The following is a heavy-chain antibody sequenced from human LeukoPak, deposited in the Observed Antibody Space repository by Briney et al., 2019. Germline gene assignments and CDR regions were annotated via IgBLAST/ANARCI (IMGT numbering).Heavy chain of an antibody. D-gene: IGHD5-24*01. CDR2: ISSSGTST. Sequence: GGSLRLSCGASGFTSNTYEVIWVRQAPGRGLQWISHISSSGTSTHYTDSVKGRFTISRDNAKKSVILQMNSLRVEDTDVYYCAKSALRPVLQDFDYWGQGTLVTVSS. CDR1: GFTSNTYE. V-gene: IGHV3-48*03. CDR3: AKSALRPVLQDFDY. J-gene: IGHJ4*02.